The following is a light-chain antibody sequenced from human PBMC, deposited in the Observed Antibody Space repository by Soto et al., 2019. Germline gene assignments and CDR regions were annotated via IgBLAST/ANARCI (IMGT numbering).Light chain of an antibody. Sequence: ELVMTHSPSTLSVSPGERATLSCRASQSVSSNLAWYQHKHGQAPRXLISGASTRATGIPARFSGSESGTEFTITISSLQSEDCEVYDGQQYNNWPITFGQGTRLEIK. CDR3: QQYNNWPIT. J-gene: IGKJ5*01. CDR1: QSVSSN. V-gene: IGKV3-15*01. CDR2: GAS.